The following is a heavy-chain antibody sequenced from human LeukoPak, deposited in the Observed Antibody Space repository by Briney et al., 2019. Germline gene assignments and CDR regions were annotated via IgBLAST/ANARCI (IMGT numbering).Heavy chain of an antibody. J-gene: IGHJ4*02. CDR1: GFTFSSYA. CDR2: ISYDGSNK. Sequence: GGSLRLSCAASGFTFSSYAMHWVRQAPGKGLEWVAVISYDGSNKYYADSVKGRFTISRDNSKNTLYLQMNSLRAKDTAVYYCASRLGNFFDYWGQGTLVTVSS. V-gene: IGHV3-30*04. CDR3: ASRLGNFFDY.